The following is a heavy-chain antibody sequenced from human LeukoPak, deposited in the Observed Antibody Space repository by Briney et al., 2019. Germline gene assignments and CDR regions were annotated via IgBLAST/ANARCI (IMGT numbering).Heavy chain of an antibody. CDR3: AKDPQKWESYFDY. V-gene: IGHV3-30*02. Sequence: GGSLRLSCAASGFTFSSYGMHWVRQAPGKGLEWVAFTRYDGSNKYYADSVKGRFTISRDNSKNMLYLQMDSLRAEDTAVYYCAKDPQKWESYFDYWGQGTLVTVSS. CDR1: GFTFSSYG. J-gene: IGHJ4*02. D-gene: IGHD1-26*01. CDR2: TRYDGSNK.